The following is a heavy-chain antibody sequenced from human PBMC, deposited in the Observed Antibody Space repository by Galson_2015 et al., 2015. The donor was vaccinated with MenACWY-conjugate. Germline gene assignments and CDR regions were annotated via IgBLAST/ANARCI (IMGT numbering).Heavy chain of an antibody. V-gene: IGHV3-74*01. CDR3: AREGPLGKQYYFDY. CDR1: GFTFSSYW. CDR2: INSDGSSA. J-gene: IGHJ4*02. D-gene: IGHD1-26*01. Sequence: SLRLSCAASGFTFSSYWMHWVRQAPGKGLVWVSRINSDGSSASYADSVKGRFTISRDNAKNTLYLQMNSLRAEDTAVYYCAREGPLGKQYYFDYWAQGTLVTVSS.